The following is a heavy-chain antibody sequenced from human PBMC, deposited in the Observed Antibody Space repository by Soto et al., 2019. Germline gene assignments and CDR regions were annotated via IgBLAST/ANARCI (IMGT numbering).Heavy chain of an antibody. Sequence: QITLKASGPTLVKVTQTVTLTCTFSGFSLSSTGVGVGWIRQSPGKDLEVLALINWNDDKRYNPSLKSRLTITKDTSKNQVVLTMTNMDPVDTATYYCARSGHNSGFFYYDYWGQGTLVTVSS. J-gene: IGHJ4*02. CDR3: ARSGHNSGFFYYDY. D-gene: IGHD3-22*01. CDR2: INWNDDK. V-gene: IGHV2-5*01. CDR1: GFSLSSTGVG.